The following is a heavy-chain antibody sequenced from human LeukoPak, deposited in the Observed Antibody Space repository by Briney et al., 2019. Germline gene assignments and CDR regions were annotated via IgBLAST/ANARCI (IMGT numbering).Heavy chain of an antibody. Sequence: PGGSLRLSCAASGFTFSSYGMSWVRQAPGKRLEWVSAISGSGGSTYYADSVKGRFTISRDNSKNTLYLQMNSLRAEDTAVYYCAKPPSTGGYFDYWGQGTLVTVSS. V-gene: IGHV3-23*01. CDR3: AKPPSTGGYFDY. CDR1: GFTFSSYG. J-gene: IGHJ4*02. CDR2: ISGSGGST. D-gene: IGHD3-10*01.